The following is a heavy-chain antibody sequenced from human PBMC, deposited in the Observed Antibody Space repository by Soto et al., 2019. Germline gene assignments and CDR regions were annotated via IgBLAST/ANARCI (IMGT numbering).Heavy chain of an antibody. D-gene: IGHD1-26*01. Sequence: EVQLVESGGGLVKPGESLRLSCVGSGFTFSSYSFNWVRQAPGKGLEWVSSVSNAGSYTYYADSVKGRFTISRDNAKNSAFLQMNSLRGEDTAVYYCARDWDHMDVWGNGTTVTVS. CDR2: VSNAGSYT. J-gene: IGHJ6*03. V-gene: IGHV3-21*01. CDR3: ARDWDHMDV. CDR1: GFTFSSYS.